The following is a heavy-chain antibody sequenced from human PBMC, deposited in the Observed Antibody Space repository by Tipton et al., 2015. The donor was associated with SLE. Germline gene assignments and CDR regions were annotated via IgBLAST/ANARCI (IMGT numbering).Heavy chain of an antibody. Sequence: TLSLTCAVYGGSFSGYYWSWIRQPPGKGLEWIGEINHSGSTNYNPSLKSRVTISVDTSKNQFSLKLSSVTAADTAVYYCARGYDILTGDAFDIWGQGTMVTVSS. CDR1: GGSFSGYY. V-gene: IGHV4-34*01. J-gene: IGHJ3*02. CDR2: INHSGST. CDR3: ARGYDILTGDAFDI. D-gene: IGHD3-9*01.